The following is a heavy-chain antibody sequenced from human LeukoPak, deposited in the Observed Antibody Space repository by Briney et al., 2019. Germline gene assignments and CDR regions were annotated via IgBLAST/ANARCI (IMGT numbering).Heavy chain of an antibody. J-gene: IGHJ4*02. CDR2: INAGNGNT. D-gene: IGHD6-13*01. V-gene: IGHV1-3*01. Sequence: ASVKVSCKASGYTFTSYAMHWVRQAPGQRLEWMGWINAGNGNTKYSQKFQGRVTITRDTSASTAYMELSSLRSEDTALYYCAKDLSPAADGTYFDFWGQGTLVTVSS. CDR1: GYTFTSYA. CDR3: AKDLSPAADGTYFDF.